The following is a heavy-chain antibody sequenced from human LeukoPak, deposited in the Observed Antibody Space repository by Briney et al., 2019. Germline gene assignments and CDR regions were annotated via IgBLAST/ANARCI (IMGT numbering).Heavy chain of an antibody. Sequence: PGGSLRLSCSASGFTFSGYAMHWVRQAPGKGLEYVSAISSNGGSTYYADSVKGRFTISRDNSKNTLYLQMSSLRAEDTAVYYCVKDRAGYCSGGSCQDLDYWGQGTLVTVSS. J-gene: IGHJ4*02. CDR2: ISSNGGST. V-gene: IGHV3-64D*06. CDR1: GFTFSGYA. D-gene: IGHD2-15*01. CDR3: VKDRAGYCSGGSCQDLDY.